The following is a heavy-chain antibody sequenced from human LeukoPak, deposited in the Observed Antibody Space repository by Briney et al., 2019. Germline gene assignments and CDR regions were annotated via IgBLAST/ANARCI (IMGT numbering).Heavy chain of an antibody. CDR2: ISSSSSYI. V-gene: IGHV3-21*01. D-gene: IGHD5-18*01. J-gene: IGHJ4*02. CDR3: AGDKFFPGGYSYGFDY. Sequence: PGGSLRLSCAASGFTFSSYSMNWVRQAPGKGLEWVSSISSSSSYIYYADSVKGRFTISRDNAKNSLYLQMNSLRAEDTAAYYCAGDKFFPGGYSYGFDYWGQGTLVTVSS. CDR1: GFTFSSYS.